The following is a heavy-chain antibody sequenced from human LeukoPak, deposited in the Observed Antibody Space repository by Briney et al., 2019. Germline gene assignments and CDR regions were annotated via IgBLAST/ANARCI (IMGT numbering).Heavy chain of an antibody. CDR2: ISSSSTI. CDR3: ARDMSRGSYYGLDY. J-gene: IGHJ4*02. CDR1: GFTFSSYS. D-gene: IGHD1-26*01. V-gene: IGHV3-48*04. Sequence: GGSMRLSCAASGFTFSSYSMNWVRQAPGKGLEWVSYISSSSTIYYADSVKGRFTISRDNAKNSLYLQMNSLRAEDTAVYYCARDMSRGSYYGLDYWGQGTLVTVSS.